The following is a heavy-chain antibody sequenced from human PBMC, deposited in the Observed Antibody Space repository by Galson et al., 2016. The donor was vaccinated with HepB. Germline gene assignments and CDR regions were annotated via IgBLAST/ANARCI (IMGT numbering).Heavy chain of an antibody. CDR3: ARDKGVAVALRWFEY. V-gene: IGHV3-23*01. CDR1: GFTFSSYA. D-gene: IGHD6-19*01. Sequence: SLRLSCAASGFTFSSYAMAWVRQAPGKGLEWVSGMSDSDDIYYSPTVKGRFTISRDNSKNTVFLQLTSLRAEDTAVYYCARDKGVAVALRWFEYWGQGTLVTVSS. CDR2: MSDSDDI. J-gene: IGHJ5*01.